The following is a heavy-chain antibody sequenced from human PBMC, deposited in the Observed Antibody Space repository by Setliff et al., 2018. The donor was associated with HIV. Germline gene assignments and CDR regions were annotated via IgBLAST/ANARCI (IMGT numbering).Heavy chain of an antibody. CDR3: AREGDGIDY. CDR1: NYSISSGHY. V-gene: IGHV4-38-2*02. CDR2: IYHVGRA. Sequence: SETLSLTCTISNYSISSGHYWGWIRQSPGKGLEWIGNIYHVGRAFYSPSLESRVSISVDTSKNQFSLKLSSVTAADTAVYYCAREGDGIDYWGQGILVTVSS. D-gene: IGHD2-21*02. J-gene: IGHJ4*02.